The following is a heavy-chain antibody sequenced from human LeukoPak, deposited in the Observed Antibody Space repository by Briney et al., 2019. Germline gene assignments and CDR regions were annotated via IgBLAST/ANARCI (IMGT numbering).Heavy chain of an antibody. D-gene: IGHD5-18*01. CDR2: IYYSGST. V-gene: IGHV4-39*01. CDR3: ARGWRGNLDVDTAMAKTAAFDP. CDR1: GGSISGSSYF. J-gene: IGHJ5*02. Sequence: SETLSLTCTVSGGSISGSSYFWGWIRQPPGKGLEWIGSIYYSGSTYYNPSLKSRVTISVDTSKNQFSLKLSSVTAADTAVYYCARGWRGNLDVDTAMAKTAAFDPWGQGTLVTVSS.